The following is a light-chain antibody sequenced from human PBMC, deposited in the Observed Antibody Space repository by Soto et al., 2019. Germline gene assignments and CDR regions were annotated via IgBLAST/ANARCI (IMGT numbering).Light chain of an antibody. Sequence: IVLTPSPGTLSLSPGGRAPPSRVASQSVSNNYLAWYQQKPGQAPRLLIYGASNRATGIPDRFSGSGSGTDFTLTISRLEPEDFAVYYCQQYGSSGTFGQGTKVDI. CDR2: GAS. CDR3: QQYGSSGT. CDR1: QSVSNNY. V-gene: IGKV3-20*01. J-gene: IGKJ1*01.